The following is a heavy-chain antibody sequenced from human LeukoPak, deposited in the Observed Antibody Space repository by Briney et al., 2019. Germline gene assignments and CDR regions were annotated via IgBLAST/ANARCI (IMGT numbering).Heavy chain of an antibody. J-gene: IGHJ6*03. V-gene: IGHV3-23*05. CDR2: IDTSGGSI. Sequence: GSLRLSCAVSGFTFSSYAMSWVRQAPGKGLEWVSPIDTSGGSIYYADSVKGRFTISRDNSKNTLYLQMNSLRAEDTAVYYCAKPNSGGSCYSCYYYMDVWGKGTTVTVSS. D-gene: IGHD2-15*01. CDR1: GFTFSSYA. CDR3: AKPNSGGSCYSCYYYMDV.